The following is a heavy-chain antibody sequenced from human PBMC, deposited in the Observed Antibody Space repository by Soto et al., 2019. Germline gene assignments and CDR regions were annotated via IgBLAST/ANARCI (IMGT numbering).Heavy chain of an antibody. CDR2: ISYDGSNK. CDR3: AKDPDTAMLMGDY. Sequence: GGSLRLSCAASGFTFSSYGMHWVRQAPGKGLEWVAVISYDGSNKYYADSVKGRFTISRDNSKNTLYLQMNSLRAEDTAVYYCAKDPDTAMLMGDYWGQGTLVTVSS. D-gene: IGHD5-18*01. V-gene: IGHV3-30*18. CDR1: GFTFSSYG. J-gene: IGHJ4*02.